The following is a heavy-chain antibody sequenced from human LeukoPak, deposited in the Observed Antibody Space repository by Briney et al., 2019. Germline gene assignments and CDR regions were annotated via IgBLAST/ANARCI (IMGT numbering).Heavy chain of an antibody. CDR1: GFTFNRYG. CDR2: IREDGSNK. J-gene: IGHJ6*03. D-gene: IGHD5-24*01. CDR3: AKYEKEMAALYYYYYMDV. Sequence: GGALRLSCAAPGFTFNRYGMQGVRQAPGKGLEWGAFIREDGSNKYYADSVKGRFTISRDDSKNTLYLQMNSLRVEDTAVYYCAKYEKEMAALYYYYYMDVWGKGTTVTVSS. V-gene: IGHV3-30*02.